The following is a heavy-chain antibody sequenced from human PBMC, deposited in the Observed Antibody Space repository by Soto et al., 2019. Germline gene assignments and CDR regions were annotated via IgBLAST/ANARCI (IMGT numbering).Heavy chain of an antibody. V-gene: IGHV3-7*01. J-gene: IGHJ3*01. CDR2: LSPDASEN. D-gene: IGHD2-21*01. CDR3: ATSLAYTLEF. CDR1: GFTFNSYW. Sequence: EVQLVESGGGLVQPGGSLRLSCAASGFTFNSYWMTWVRQAPGKGLEWVALLSPDASENTYVDPVKGRFTISRDNVGKSLYLQMNSLRVEDTAVYYCATSLAYTLEFSGQGTAVTVSS.